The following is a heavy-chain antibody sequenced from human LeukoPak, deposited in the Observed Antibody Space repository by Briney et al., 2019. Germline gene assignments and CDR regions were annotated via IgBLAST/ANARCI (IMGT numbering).Heavy chain of an antibody. J-gene: IGHJ6*03. V-gene: IGHV1-18*01. CDR2: ISAYNGNT. CDR1: GYTFTTYA. D-gene: IGHD2-2*01. CDR3: ARFRHCSSTSCFGKPDYYYMDV. Sequence: ASVKVSCKASGYTFTTYAISWVRQAPGQGLEWMGWISAYNGNTNYAQKVQGRITMTTDTSTSTAYMELRSLRSDDTAVYYCARFRHCSSTSCFGKPDYYYMDVWGKGTTVTVSS.